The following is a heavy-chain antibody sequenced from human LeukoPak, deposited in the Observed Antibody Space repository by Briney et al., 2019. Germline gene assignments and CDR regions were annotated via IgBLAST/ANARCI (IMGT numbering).Heavy chain of an antibody. D-gene: IGHD2-21*02. CDR1: GYTFTSYS. CDR2: INPSGGTT. CDR3: ARELISGDWTWDI. V-gene: IGHV1-46*01. Sequence: ASVKVSCKASGYTFTSYSLNWVRQAPGQGLEWMGTINPSGGTTNYAQKFQGRITMTRDTSTSTVYMELSSLRSEDTAVYYCARELISGDWTWDIWGQGTMVTVSS. J-gene: IGHJ3*02.